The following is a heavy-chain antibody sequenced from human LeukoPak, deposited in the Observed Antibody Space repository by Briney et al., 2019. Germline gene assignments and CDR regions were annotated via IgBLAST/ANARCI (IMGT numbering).Heavy chain of an antibody. CDR1: GYTFTSYG. J-gene: IGHJ4*02. CDR3: ARALPYYYDSSGTFDY. D-gene: IGHD3-22*01. Sequence: ASVKVSCKASGYTFTSYGISWVRQAPGQGLEWMGWISAYNGNTNHAQKLQGRVTMTTDTSTSTAYMELRSLRSDDTAVYYCARALPYYYDSSGTFDYWGQGTLVTVSS. V-gene: IGHV1-18*01. CDR2: ISAYNGNT.